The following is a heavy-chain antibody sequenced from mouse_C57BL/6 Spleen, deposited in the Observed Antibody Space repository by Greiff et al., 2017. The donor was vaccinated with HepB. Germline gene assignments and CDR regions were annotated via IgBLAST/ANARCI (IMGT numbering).Heavy chain of an antibody. CDR2: IYPGSGNT. J-gene: IGHJ1*03. CDR1: GYSFTSYY. Sequence: QVQLKESGPELVKPGASVKISCKASGYSFTSYYIHWVKQRPGQGLEWIGWIYPGSGNTKYNEKFKGKATLTADTSSSTAYMQLSSLTSEDSAVYYCARGVATQGDWYFDVWGTGTTVTVSS. CDR3: ARGVATQGDWYFDV. V-gene: IGHV1-66*01. D-gene: IGHD1-1*01.